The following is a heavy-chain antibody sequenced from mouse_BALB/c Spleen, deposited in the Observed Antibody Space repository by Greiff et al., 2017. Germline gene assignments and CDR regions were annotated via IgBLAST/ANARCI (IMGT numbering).Heavy chain of an antibody. CDR3: ARYGSTLYWYLDV. J-gene: IGHJ1*01. CDR2: ISSGGSYT. V-gene: IGHV5-9-4*01. Sequence: EVMLVESGGGLVKPGGSLKLSCAASGFTFSSYAMSWVRQSPEKRLEWVAEISSGGSYTYYPDTVTGRFTISRDNAKNTLYLEMSSLRSEDTAMYYGARYGSTLYWYLDVWGEGTTVTVSS. D-gene: IGHD1-1*01. CDR1: GFTFSSYA.